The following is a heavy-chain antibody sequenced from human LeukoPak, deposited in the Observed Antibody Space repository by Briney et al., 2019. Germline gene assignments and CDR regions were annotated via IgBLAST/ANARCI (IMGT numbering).Heavy chain of an antibody. V-gene: IGHV3-30*18. CDR2: ISYDGSNK. CDR1: GFSFSNG. CDR3: AKDGDSSSWYGAPDY. Sequence: GGSLRLSCAASGFSFSNGMHWVRQAPGKGLEWVAVISYDGSNKDYADSVKGRFTISRDNSKYTLYLQMNSLRPEDTAVYYCAKDGDSSSWYGAPDYWGQGTLVTVSS. J-gene: IGHJ4*02. D-gene: IGHD6-13*01.